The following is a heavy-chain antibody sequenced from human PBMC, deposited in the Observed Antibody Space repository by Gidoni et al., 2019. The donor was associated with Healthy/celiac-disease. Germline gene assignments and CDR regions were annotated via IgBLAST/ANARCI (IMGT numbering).Heavy chain of an antibody. CDR1: GFTFSSYA. V-gene: IGHV3-23*01. J-gene: IGHJ4*02. CDR3: AKIGSGPAALDTFFDY. D-gene: IGHD6-13*01. CDR2: IRGSGGST. Sequence: EVQLLESGGGVVQPGGSLRLSCAASGFTFSSYAMSWVRQAPGQGVEGVSAIRGSGGSTYYADSVKGRFTISRDNSKNTLYLQMNSLRAEDTAVYYCAKIGSGPAALDTFFDYWGQGTLVTVSS.